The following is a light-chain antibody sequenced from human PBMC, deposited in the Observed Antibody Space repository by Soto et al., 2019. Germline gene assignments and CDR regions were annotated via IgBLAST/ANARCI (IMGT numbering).Light chain of an antibody. V-gene: IGKV3-20*01. Sequence: EIVLTQSPGTLSLSPGERATLSCRASQSVSSSYLAWYQQKPGQAPRLLIYGASSRATGIPDWFSGSGSGTDFTLTIGRLEPEDFAVYYCQQYGSSPFTFGPGTKVDIK. J-gene: IGKJ3*01. CDR3: QQYGSSPFT. CDR1: QSVSSSY. CDR2: GAS.